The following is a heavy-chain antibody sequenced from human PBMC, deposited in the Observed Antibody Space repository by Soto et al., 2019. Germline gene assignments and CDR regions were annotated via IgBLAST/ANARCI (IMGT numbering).Heavy chain of an antibody. J-gene: IGHJ4*02. CDR3: ATSQKGYNWNYFDH. D-gene: IGHD1-20*01. CDR2: VFYTGFT. CDR1: GGSISGSYYY. V-gene: IGHV4-39*01. Sequence: SETLSLTCAVSGGSISGSYYYWAWLRQSPGKGPEWIGSVFYTGFTSYNPSLESRVSVSVDTSKSQFPLKLSAVTAADTAVYYCATSQKGYNWNYFDHWGQGALVTVSS.